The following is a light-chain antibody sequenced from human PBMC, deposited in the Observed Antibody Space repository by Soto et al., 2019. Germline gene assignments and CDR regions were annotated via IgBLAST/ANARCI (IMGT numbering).Light chain of an antibody. CDR1: QAVPHN. Sequence: DIHLPKSPSFLSASVGDSVPITCRPRQAVPHNMAWYQQKPGKPPKLLIYEESTLHSGVPSRFSGRKSGTQFTLTIDSLQPEEFATYYCQKVKTYPRTVGGGTKVDI. V-gene: IGKV1-9*01. J-gene: IGKJ4*01. CDR3: QKVKTYPRT. CDR2: EES.